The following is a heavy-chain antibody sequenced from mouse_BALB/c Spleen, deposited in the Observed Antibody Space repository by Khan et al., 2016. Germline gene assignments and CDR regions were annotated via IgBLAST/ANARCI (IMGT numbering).Heavy chain of an antibody. CDR3: ASTFSYFDV. Sequence: EVELLESGGGLVQPGGSLKLSCAASGFDFSRYWMSWVRQAPGKGLEWIGEINPDSSTINYTPYLKATSIISRDNAKNTLYLQMSKVRSDDTALYYCASTFSYFDVWGAGTTVTVSS. CDR1: GFDFSRYW. CDR2: INPDSSTI. V-gene: IGHV4-1*02. J-gene: IGHJ1*01.